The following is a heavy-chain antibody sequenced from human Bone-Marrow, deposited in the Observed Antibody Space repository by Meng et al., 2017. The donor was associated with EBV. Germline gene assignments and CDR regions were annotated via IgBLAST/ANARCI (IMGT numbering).Heavy chain of an antibody. CDR3: GRDSSRFGSFAY. J-gene: IGHJ4*02. D-gene: IGHD6-13*01. CDR2: ISYDGSTT. Sequence: VQVLESGGRVVEPGGSLRLSCAASGFTLSDYAMHWVRQAPGKGLEWVTVISYDGSTTYYADSVAGRFTISRDNPKNTLYLHMKSLKAEDTAVYYCGRDSSRFGSFAYWAQGTLVTVSS. V-gene: IGHV3-30-3*01. CDR1: GFTLSDYA.